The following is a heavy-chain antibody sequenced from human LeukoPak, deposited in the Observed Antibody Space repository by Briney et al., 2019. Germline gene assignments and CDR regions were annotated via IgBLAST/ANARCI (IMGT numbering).Heavy chain of an antibody. CDR2: LHTDDTT. Sequence: GGSLRLSCAASGFIVSSTYMSWVRQAPGKRLEWVSFLHTDDTTYYADSVKGRFTISKDNSKNTLYFQMNSLRVEDTAVYYCARGTQVRAAAFRNLGRGTLVTVSS. CDR3: ARGTQVRAAAFRN. CDR1: GFIVSSTY. J-gene: IGHJ4*02. D-gene: IGHD2-15*01. V-gene: IGHV3-53*01.